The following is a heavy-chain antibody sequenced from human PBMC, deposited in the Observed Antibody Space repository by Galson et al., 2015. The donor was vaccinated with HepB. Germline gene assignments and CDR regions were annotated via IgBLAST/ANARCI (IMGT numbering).Heavy chain of an antibody. V-gene: IGHV3-30*03. D-gene: IGHD5-12*01. Sequence: SLRLSCAASGFTFSNAWMNWVRQAPGKGLEWVAVISYDGSNKYYADSVKGRFTISRDNSKNTLYLQMNSLRAEDTAVYYCARDSGYVFWGQGTLVTVSS. CDR3: ARDSGYVF. CDR1: GFTFSNAW. CDR2: ISYDGSNK. J-gene: IGHJ4*02.